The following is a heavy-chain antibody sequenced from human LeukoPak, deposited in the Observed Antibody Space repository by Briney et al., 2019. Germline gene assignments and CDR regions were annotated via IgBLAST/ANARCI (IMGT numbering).Heavy chain of an antibody. CDR1: GGTFSSYA. Sequence: ASVKVSCKASGGTFSSYAISWVRQAPGQGLEWMGGIIPIFGTANYAQKLQGRVTMTTDTSTSTAYMELRSLRSDDTAVYYCAASQWLVPDFDYWGQGTLVTVSS. CDR3: AASQWLVPDFDY. CDR2: IIPIFGTA. V-gene: IGHV1-69*05. J-gene: IGHJ4*02. D-gene: IGHD6-19*01.